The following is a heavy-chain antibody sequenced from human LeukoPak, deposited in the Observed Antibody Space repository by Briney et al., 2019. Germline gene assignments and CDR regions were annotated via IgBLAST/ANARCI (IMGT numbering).Heavy chain of an antibody. CDR2: ISGSGGST. V-gene: IGHV3-23*01. D-gene: IGHD3-3*01. CDR1: GFTFSSYA. J-gene: IGHJ4*02. CDR3: AKGDFWSGYYPMHFDY. Sequence: QPGGSLRLSCAASGFTFSSYAISWVRQAPGKGLEWVSAISGSGGSTYYADSVKGRFTISRDNSKNTLYLQMNSLRAEDTAVYYCAKGDFWSGYYPMHFDYWGQGTLVTVSS.